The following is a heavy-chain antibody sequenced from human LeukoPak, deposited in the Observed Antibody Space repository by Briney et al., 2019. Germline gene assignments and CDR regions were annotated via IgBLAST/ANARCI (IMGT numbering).Heavy chain of an antibody. D-gene: IGHD2-21*02. Sequence: GESLKISCKGSGYSFSSYWISWVRQMPGKGLEWMGRIDPSDSNTKYSPSFQGHVTIPADKSISTAYLQWSSLKASDTAMYYCARLTYCGGDCPVYWGQGTLVTVSS. CDR1: GYSFSSYW. J-gene: IGHJ4*02. CDR3: ARLTYCGGDCPVY. V-gene: IGHV5-10-1*01. CDR2: IDPSDSNT.